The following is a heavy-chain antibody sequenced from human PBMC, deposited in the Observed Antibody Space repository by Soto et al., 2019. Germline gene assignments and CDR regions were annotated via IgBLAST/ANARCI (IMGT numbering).Heavy chain of an antibody. CDR1: GFSISDHY. CDR2: SSNSGTFT. CDR3: VRSGDNYNVLDY. Sequence: GGSRRLSCAASGFSISDHYMSWIRQAPGKGLEWVSYSSNSGTFTKYADSVKGRFSISRDNAKNSLYLEINSLRGEDTAIYYCVRSGDNYNVLDYWGQGTPVTVSS. J-gene: IGHJ4*02. D-gene: IGHD3-10*02. V-gene: IGHV3-11*03.